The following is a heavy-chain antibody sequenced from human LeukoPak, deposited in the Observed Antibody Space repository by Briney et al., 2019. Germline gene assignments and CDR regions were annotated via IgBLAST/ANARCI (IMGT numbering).Heavy chain of an antibody. CDR1: GDSVVSNSTA. CDR3: ARGGQGDGYSADEAFDL. J-gene: IGHJ3*01. Sequence: SQTLSLTCVISGDSVVSNSTACNWIRQSPSRGLEWLGRTYYRSKWYTDYAVSVKSRITINPDTSKNQFSLQPNSVTPEDTAVYYCARGGQGDGYSADEAFDLWGQGTMVTVS. D-gene: IGHD5-24*01. V-gene: IGHV6-1*01. CDR2: TYYRSKWYT.